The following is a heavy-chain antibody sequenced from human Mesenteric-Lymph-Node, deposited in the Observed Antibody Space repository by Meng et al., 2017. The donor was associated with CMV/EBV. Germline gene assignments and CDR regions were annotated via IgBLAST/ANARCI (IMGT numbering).Heavy chain of an antibody. CDR3: ARFGSGITMVRGAMGFDY. CDR1: YTFTGYY. CDR2: INPNSGGT. Sequence: YTFTGYYMHWVRQAPGQGLEWMGRINPNSGGTNYAQKFQGRVTMTRDTSISTAYVELSRLRSDDTAVYYCARFGSGITMVRGAMGFDYWGQGTLVTVSS. D-gene: IGHD3-10*01. V-gene: IGHV1-2*06. J-gene: IGHJ4*02.